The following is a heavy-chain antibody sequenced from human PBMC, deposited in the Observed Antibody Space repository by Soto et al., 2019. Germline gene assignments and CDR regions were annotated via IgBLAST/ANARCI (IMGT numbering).Heavy chain of an antibody. CDR2: IKSDGRIT. D-gene: IGHD3-10*01. J-gene: IGHJ3*01. CDR1: GFTFGSSW. Sequence: PGGSLRLSCGASGFTFGSSWMHWVRQAPGKGLVWVSRIKSDGRITNYADPVRGRFTISRDNAKNMLYVQMNSLRADDTAVYYCARGGDGHQWVTFDCWGQGTVVTV. CDR3: ARGGDGHQWVTFDC. V-gene: IGHV3-74*01.